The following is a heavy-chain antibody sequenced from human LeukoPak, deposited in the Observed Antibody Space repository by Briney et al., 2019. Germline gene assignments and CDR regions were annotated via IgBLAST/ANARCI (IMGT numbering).Heavy chain of an antibody. CDR2: INSDGSST. CDR1: GFTFSSYW. Sequence: GGSLRLSCAASGFTFSSYWMHWVRQAPGKGLVWVSRINSDGSSTSYADSVKGRFTISRDNAKNSLYLQMNSLRAEDTALYYCAKDRKQWLAQGIDYWGQGTLVTVSS. J-gene: IGHJ4*02. V-gene: IGHV3-74*01. D-gene: IGHD6-19*01. CDR3: AKDRKQWLAQGIDY.